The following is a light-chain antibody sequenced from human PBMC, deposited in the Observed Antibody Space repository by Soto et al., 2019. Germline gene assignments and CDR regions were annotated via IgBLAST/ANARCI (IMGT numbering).Light chain of an antibody. CDR3: QQLNSYPIT. Sequence: IQLNQSPSSLPASVGDSVTTTCRPSQGIRSFLAWYQQKPGKAPKLXIYAASTLPSGVPSRFSGSGSGTDFTLTISSLRPEDFDTYFCQQLNSYPITFGQGTRLEIK. V-gene: IGKV1-9*01. CDR1: QGIRSF. CDR2: AAS. J-gene: IGKJ5*01.